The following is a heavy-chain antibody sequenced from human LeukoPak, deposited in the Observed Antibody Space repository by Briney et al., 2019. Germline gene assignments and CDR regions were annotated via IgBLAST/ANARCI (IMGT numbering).Heavy chain of an antibody. CDR2: IKKDGSEK. CDR3: ARAGYQILTGLHYYYYYMDV. J-gene: IGHJ6*03. Sequence: GGSLRLSCAASGFTFSSYWMSWVRQAPGKGLEWVANIKKDGSEKYYVDSVKGRFTISRDNAKKSLYLQMNSLGAEDTAVYYCARAGYQILTGLHYYYYYMDVWGKGTTVTISS. V-gene: IGHV3-7*01. D-gene: IGHD3-9*01. CDR1: GFTFSSYW.